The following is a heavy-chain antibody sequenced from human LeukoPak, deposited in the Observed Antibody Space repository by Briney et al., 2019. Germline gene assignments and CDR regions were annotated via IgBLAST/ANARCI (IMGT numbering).Heavy chain of an antibody. CDR3: ATMVRGRAFDI. CDR2: IYYSGST. J-gene: IGHJ3*02. D-gene: IGHD3-10*01. V-gene: IGHV4-31*03. Sequence: SETLSLTCTVSGGSISSGGYYWSWIRQHPGKGLEWIGYIYYSGSTYYNPPLKSRVTISVDTSKNQFSLKLSSVTAADTAVYYCATMVRGRAFDIWGQGTMVTVSS. CDR1: GGSISSGGYY.